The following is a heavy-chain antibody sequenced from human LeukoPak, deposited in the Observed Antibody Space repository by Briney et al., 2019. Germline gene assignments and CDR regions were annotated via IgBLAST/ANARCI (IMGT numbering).Heavy chain of an antibody. Sequence: VASVKVSCKASGYTFTSYGISWVRQAPGQGLEWMGWISAYNGNTNYAQKLQGRVTMTTDTSTSTAYMELRRLRSDDTAVYYCARAAPSVPTFDYWGQGTLVTVSS. J-gene: IGHJ4*02. CDR3: ARAAPSVPTFDY. V-gene: IGHV1-18*01. CDR2: ISAYNGNT. CDR1: GYTFTSYG.